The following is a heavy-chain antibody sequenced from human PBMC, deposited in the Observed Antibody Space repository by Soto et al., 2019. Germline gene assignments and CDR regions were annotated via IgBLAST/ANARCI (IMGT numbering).Heavy chain of an antibody. CDR2: ISGTGGSK. J-gene: IGHJ4*02. V-gene: IGHV3-23*01. CDR1: GFSFSNYV. D-gene: IGHD3-10*01. CDR3: EKGGNRVRGPDY. Sequence: EVQLLESGGGLVQPGGSLRLSCAASGFSFSNYVLSWVRQAPGKGLEWVSAISGTGGSKYYADSVKGRFTISRDNSKNTLYVQKKSMRVEDTAVYDCEKGGNRVRGPDYWGQGTLVTVSS.